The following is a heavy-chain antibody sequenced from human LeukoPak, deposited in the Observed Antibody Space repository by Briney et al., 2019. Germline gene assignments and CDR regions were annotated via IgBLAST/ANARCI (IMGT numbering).Heavy chain of an antibody. CDR3: AKAPLYSCYVPHAFHI. CDR1: GFTFTSYA. Sequence: PGGSLRLSCAASGFTFTSYAMSWVRQAPGKGLEWVSGISGSDGSTYYADSVKGRFTISRDNSKNTLYLQMNSLRAEDTAVYYCAKAPLYSCYVPHAFHIWGQGTMVTVSS. CDR2: ISGSDGST. D-gene: IGHD5-12*01. J-gene: IGHJ3*02. V-gene: IGHV3-23*01.